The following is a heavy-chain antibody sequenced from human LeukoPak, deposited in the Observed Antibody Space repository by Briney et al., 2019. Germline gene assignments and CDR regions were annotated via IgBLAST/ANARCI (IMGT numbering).Heavy chain of an antibody. J-gene: IGHJ4*02. CDR3: ASGGATVWGY. D-gene: IGHD3-16*01. CDR1: GFAFSDYS. Sequence: GGSLRLSCAASGFAFSDYSMNWVRQAPGKGLEWISAITSDSNLIYYADSMRGRITISRDNAENSVYLQMNGLRAEDTAIYYCASGGATVWGYWGQGALVIVSS. V-gene: IGHV3-21*06. CDR2: ITSDSNLI.